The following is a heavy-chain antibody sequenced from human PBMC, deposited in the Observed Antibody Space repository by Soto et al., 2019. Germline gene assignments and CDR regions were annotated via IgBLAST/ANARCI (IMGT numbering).Heavy chain of an antibody. CDR2: ISHDGINK. CDR3: ARDMYSSDYFVKWFEP. J-gene: IGHJ5*02. D-gene: IGHD6-19*01. Sequence: QVRLVESGGGVLQPGRSLRLSCTASGFSFSSYAMYWFRQPPGKGLEWVAVISHDGINKHYADSVKGRVTVSRDNSNHSLDLQLNSLRGEDTAMYYCARDMYSSDYFVKWFEPWGQGTLVTVSS. CDR1: GFSFSSYA. V-gene: IGHV3-30-3*01.